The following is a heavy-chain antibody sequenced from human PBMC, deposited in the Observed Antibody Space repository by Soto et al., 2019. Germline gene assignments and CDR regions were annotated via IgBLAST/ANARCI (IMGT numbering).Heavy chain of an antibody. CDR2: IYYSGST. J-gene: IGHJ4*02. D-gene: IGHD4-17*01. CDR3: ANYPTTVTSDY. Sequence: TSETLSLTCTVSGVSICSGVYYWGWIRQPPGKGLEWIGYIYYSGSTYYNPSLKSRVTISVDTSKNQFSLKLSSVTAADTAVYYCANYPTTVTSDYWGQGTLVTVSS. CDR1: GVSICSGVYY. V-gene: IGHV4-30-4*02.